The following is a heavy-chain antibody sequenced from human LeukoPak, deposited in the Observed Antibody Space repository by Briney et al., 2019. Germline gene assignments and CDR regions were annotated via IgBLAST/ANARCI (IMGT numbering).Heavy chain of an antibody. J-gene: IGHJ4*02. CDR3: ANRMTF. Sequence: PGGSLRLSCAASGVTVSRDYMSWVRQAPGKGLEWVSVIYSDGKTHYADSVKGRFTISRHNSKNTLFLQMDSLRSEDTAIYYCANRMTFGGQGTLVTVSS. CDR2: IYSDGKT. D-gene: IGHD1-14*01. V-gene: IGHV3-53*04. CDR1: GVTVSRDY.